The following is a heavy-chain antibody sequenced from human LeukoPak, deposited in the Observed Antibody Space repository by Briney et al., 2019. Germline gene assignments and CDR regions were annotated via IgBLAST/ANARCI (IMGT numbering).Heavy chain of an antibody. CDR2: ISSSGSNI. Sequence: GRSLRLSCAASGFTFSSYEMNWVRQAPGKGLEWVSYISSSGSNIYYADSVKGRFTISRDNAKNSLYLQMNSLRAEDTAVYYCARGCISDSFDYWSQGTLVTVSS. V-gene: IGHV3-48*03. D-gene: IGHD2-8*01. J-gene: IGHJ4*02. CDR1: GFTFSSYE. CDR3: ARGCISDSFDY.